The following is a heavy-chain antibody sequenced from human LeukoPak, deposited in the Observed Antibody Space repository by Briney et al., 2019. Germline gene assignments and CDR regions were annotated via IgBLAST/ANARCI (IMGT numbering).Heavy chain of an antibody. V-gene: IGHV4-4*02. Sequence: PSETLSLTCTVSGGSISSSNWWSWVRQPPGKGLEWIGEIYHSGSTNYNPSLKSRVTISVDKSKNQFSLKLSSVTAADTAVYYCARGAAAAGIEGFDYWGQGTLVTVSS. CDR1: GGSISSSNW. CDR2: IYHSGST. CDR3: ARGAAAAGIEGFDY. D-gene: IGHD6-13*01. J-gene: IGHJ4*02.